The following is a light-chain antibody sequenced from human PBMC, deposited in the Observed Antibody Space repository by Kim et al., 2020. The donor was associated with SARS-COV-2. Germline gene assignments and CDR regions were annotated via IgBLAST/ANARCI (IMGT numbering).Light chain of an antibody. CDR2: DAS. J-gene: IGKJ5*01. CDR1: QSISSY. V-gene: IGKV1-39*01. Sequence: SVGDRVTITCRASQSISSYLNWYQQKPGKAPKVLIYDASSLQSGVPSRFSGSGSGTDFTLTISSLQPEDFATYYCQQSFSAPITFGQGTRLEIK. CDR3: QQSFSAPIT.